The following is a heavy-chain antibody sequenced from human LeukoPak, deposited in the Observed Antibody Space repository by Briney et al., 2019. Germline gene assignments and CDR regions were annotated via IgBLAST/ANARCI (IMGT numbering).Heavy chain of an antibody. CDR2: ISHVVIT. CDR3: ARFEYGYSADY. Sequence: PSETLSLSCTVYGGSSSDYYWSWVRHPPGKGLGWRGEISHVVITNYSPSGQSRIKISIDPSNNQVSLKLTSLTAADTALYYCARFEYGYSADYWGQGTLVAVSS. V-gene: IGHV4-34*01. CDR1: GGSSSDYY. D-gene: IGHD5-24*01. J-gene: IGHJ4*02.